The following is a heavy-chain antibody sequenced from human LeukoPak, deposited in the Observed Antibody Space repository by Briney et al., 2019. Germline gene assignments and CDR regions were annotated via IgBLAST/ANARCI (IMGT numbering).Heavy chain of an antibody. CDR1: GFIFTSYS. CDR3: ARVPLGAFDI. J-gene: IGHJ3*02. V-gene: IGHV3-7*01. CDR2: IKQDGSEK. Sequence: GGPLRLSCAASGFIFTSYSMNWVRQAPGKGLEWVANIKQDGSEKYYVDSVKGRFTISRDNANNSLSLQMNSLRAEDTAVYYCARVPLGAFDIWGQGTMVTVSS.